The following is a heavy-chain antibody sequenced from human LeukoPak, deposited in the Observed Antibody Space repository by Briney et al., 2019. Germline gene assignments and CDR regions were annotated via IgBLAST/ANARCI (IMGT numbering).Heavy chain of an antibody. J-gene: IGHJ4*02. D-gene: IGHD3-10*01. CDR2: INHSGTT. CDR3: AMGKYYYGSGSYYNY. CDR1: GGSFSGYY. V-gene: IGHV4-34*01. Sequence: SETLSLTCVVYGGSFSGYYWSWIRQPPGKGLEWIGEINHSGTTNYNPSLKSRGTISVDTSKNQFSLKLSSVTAADTAVYYCAMGKYYYGSGSYYNYWGQGTLVTVSS.